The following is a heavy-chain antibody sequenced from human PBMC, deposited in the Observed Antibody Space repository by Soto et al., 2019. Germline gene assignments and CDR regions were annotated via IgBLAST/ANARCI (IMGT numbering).Heavy chain of an antibody. D-gene: IGHD5-18*01. V-gene: IGHV4-4*07. J-gene: IGHJ5*02. CDR1: GGSISRHY. CDR3: AIEGYSYGMAFDP. CDR2: IYTSGST. Sequence: SLTCSVSGGSISRHYWSWIRQPAGKGLEWIGRIYTSGSTNHNPSLKSRVTMSVDTSKNQSSLRLNSVTAADTAVYYCAIEGYSYGMAFDPWGQGTLVTVSS.